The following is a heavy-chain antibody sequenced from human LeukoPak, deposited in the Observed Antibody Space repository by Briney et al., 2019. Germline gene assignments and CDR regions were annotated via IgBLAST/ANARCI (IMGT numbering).Heavy chain of an antibody. Sequence: ASVKVSCKASGYTFTSYYMHWVRQAPGQGLEWMGIINPSGGSTSYAQKFQGRVTMTRDTSTSTVYMELSSLRSEDTAVYYCANDYYDRSGYPPDGAFDIWGQGTMVAVSS. CDR3: ANDYYDRSGYPPDGAFDI. J-gene: IGHJ3*02. V-gene: IGHV1-46*01. CDR1: GYTFTSYY. D-gene: IGHD3-22*01. CDR2: INPSGGST.